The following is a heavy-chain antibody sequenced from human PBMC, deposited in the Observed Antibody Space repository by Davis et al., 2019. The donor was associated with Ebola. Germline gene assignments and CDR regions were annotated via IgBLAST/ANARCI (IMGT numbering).Heavy chain of an antibody. D-gene: IGHD2-8*01. CDR1: GFTFSRHW. CDR3: ARVKGRPYATSGPVDY. Sequence: GESLKISCAASGFTFSRHWMHWVRQVSGKGLECVANIKPDGSEEYYVDSVKGRFTISRDNAKMSLSLQMNSLRAEDTAVYYCARVKGRPYATSGPVDYWGQGTLVTVSS. J-gene: IGHJ4*02. CDR2: IKPDGSEE. V-gene: IGHV3-7*01.